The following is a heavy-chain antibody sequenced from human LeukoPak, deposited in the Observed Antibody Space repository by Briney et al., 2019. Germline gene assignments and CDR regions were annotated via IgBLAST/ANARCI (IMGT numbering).Heavy chain of an antibody. D-gene: IGHD3-3*01. V-gene: IGHV3-11*01. CDR2: ISSSGSTI. CDR3: ARVPITTFGVGKNYFDY. J-gene: IGHJ4*02. CDR1: GFTFSDYY. Sequence: PGGSLRLSCAASGFTFSDYYVSWIRQAPGKGLEWVSYISSSGSTIYYADSVKGRFTVSRDNAKNSLYLQMNSLRAEDTAVYYCARVPITTFGVGKNYFDYWGQGTLVTVSS.